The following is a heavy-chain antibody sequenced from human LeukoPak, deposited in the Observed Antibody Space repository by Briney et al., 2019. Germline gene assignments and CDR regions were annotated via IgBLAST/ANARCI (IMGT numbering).Heavy chain of an antibody. CDR3: ARDVPKYCSGGSCYGGGGDY. CDR1: GYTFTSYG. J-gene: IGHJ4*02. Sequence: ASVKVSCKASGYTFTSYGISWVRQAPGQGLEWMGIINPSGGSTSYAQKFQGRVTMTRDTSTSTVYMELSSLRSEDTAVYYCARDVPKYCSGGSCYGGGGDYWGQGTLVTVSS. D-gene: IGHD2-15*01. V-gene: IGHV1-46*01. CDR2: INPSGGST.